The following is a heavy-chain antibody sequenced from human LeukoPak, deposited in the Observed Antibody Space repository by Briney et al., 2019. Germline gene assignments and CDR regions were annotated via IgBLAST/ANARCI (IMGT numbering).Heavy chain of an antibody. CDR2: IYYSGST. V-gene: IGHV4-31*03. D-gene: IGHD5-18*01. CDR3: ARAGGYSYGYVDY. J-gene: IGHJ4*02. CDR1: GGSISSGGYY. Sequence: SETLFLTCTVSGGSISSGGYYWSWIRQHPGKGLEWIGYIYYSGSTYYNPSLKSRVTISVDTSKNQFSLKLSSVTAADTAVYYCARAGGYSYGYVDYWGQGTLVTVSS.